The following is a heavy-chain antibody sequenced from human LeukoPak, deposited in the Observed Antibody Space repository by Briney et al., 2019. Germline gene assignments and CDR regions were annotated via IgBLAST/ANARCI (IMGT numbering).Heavy chain of an antibody. D-gene: IGHD3-3*01. Sequence: GRSLRLSCAASGFTFSSYGMHWVRQAPGKGLEWVAVIRYDGSNKYYADSVKGRFTISRDNSKNTLYLQMNSLRAEDTAVYYCARGRNYDFRSGYYEGLDYWGQGTLVTVSS. CDR3: ARGRNYDFRSGYYEGLDY. CDR2: IRYDGSNK. V-gene: IGHV3-33*01. J-gene: IGHJ4*02. CDR1: GFTFSSYG.